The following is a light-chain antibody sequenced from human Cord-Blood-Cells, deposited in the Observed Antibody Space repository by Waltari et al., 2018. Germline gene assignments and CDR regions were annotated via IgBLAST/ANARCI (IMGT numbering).Light chain of an antibody. CDR1: QSVLSSSNNKNY. V-gene: IGKV4-1*01. Sequence: DIVMTQSPDSLAVSLGERATINCKSSQSVLSSSNNKNYLAWYQQKPGQPPKLLIYWASTRESGVPDRFSGSGSWTDFTLTISSLQAEDVAVYYCQQYYSTPYTFGQGTKLEIK. CDR2: WAS. CDR3: QQYYSTPYT. J-gene: IGKJ2*01.